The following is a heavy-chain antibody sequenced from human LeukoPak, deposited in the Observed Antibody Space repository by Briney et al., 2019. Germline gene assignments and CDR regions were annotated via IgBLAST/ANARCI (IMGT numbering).Heavy chain of an antibody. CDR2: TYYRSKWYN. CDR3: IREAPAGRSFDY. V-gene: IGHV6-1*01. CDR1: GDSVSSNSAT. D-gene: IGHD6-13*01. Sequence: SQTLSLTCAISGDSVSSNSATWNWIRQSPSRGLEWLGRTYYRSKWYNDYAVPVKSRIAINPDTSKNQFSLQLNSVTPEDTAVYYCIREAPAGRSFDYWGQGTQVTVSS. J-gene: IGHJ4*02.